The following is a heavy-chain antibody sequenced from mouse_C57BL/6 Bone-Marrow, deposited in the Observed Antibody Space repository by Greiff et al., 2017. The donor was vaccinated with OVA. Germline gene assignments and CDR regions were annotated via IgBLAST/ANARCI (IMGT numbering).Heavy chain of an antibody. V-gene: IGHV1-50*01. CDR3: ARSAIYNGSSPYYAMDY. Sequence: QVQLKQPGAELVKPGASVKLSCKASGYTFTSYWMQWVKQRPGQGLEWIGEIDPSDSYTNYNQKFKGKATLTVDTSSSTASMQLSSLTSEDSAVYYCARSAIYNGSSPYYAMDYWGQGTSVTVSS. J-gene: IGHJ4*01. D-gene: IGHD1-1*01. CDR1: GYTFTSYW. CDR2: IDPSDSYT.